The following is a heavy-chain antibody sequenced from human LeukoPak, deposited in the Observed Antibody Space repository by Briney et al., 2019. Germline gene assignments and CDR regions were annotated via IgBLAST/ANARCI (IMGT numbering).Heavy chain of an antibody. V-gene: IGHV5-51*01. J-gene: IGHJ3*02. Sequence: GESLKISCQGSGDSFTSYWIGWVRQMPGKGLEWMGIIYPCDSDTRYSPSFQGQVTISADKSISTAYLQWSSLKASDTAMYYCAIEGHYYGSGSYYNPFPSNHDAFDIWGQGTMVTVSS. CDR3: AIEGHYYGSGSYYNPFPSNHDAFDI. D-gene: IGHD3-10*01. CDR1: GDSFTSYW. CDR2: IYPCDSDT.